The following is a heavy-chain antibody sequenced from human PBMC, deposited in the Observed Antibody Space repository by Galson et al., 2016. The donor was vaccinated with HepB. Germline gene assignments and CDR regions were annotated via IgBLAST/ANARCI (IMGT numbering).Heavy chain of an antibody. J-gene: IGHJ2*01. CDR1: GGSIITNNY. CDR3: ARGRARDVRFFDL. V-gene: IGHV4-4*02. Sequence: ETLSLTCAVSGGSIITNNYWTWVRQTAGMGLEWIGEIYHSGTTNYTPSLKSRVTISVDKSKNLFSLKLTSVTAADTAVYYCARGRARDVRFFDLWGRGTLVAVSS. CDR2: IYHSGTT.